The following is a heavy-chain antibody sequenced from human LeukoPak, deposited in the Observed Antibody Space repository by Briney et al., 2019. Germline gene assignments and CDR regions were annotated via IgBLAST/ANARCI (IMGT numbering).Heavy chain of an antibody. J-gene: IGHJ4*02. CDR1: GGSINNYY. Sequence: SETLSLTCTVSGGSINNYYWSWIRQPPGKGLEYIGYIYYSGSTYYNPSLKSRVTISEDTSKNQFSLKLNSVTAADTAVYYCARSYDPLYFDFWGQGLLVTVSS. CDR2: IYYSGST. V-gene: IGHV4-30-4*08. CDR3: ARSYDPLYFDF. D-gene: IGHD3-3*01.